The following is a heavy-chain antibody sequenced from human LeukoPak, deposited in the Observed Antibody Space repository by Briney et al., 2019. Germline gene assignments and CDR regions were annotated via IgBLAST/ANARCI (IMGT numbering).Heavy chain of an antibody. J-gene: IGHJ3*02. CDR3: ARQAWYYDILTGYRSDDAFDI. D-gene: IGHD3-9*01. Sequence: SETLSLTCAVYGGSFSGYYWSWIRQPPGKGLEWIGEINHSGSTNYNPSLKSRVTISVDTSKNQFSLKLSSVTAADTAVYYCARQAWYYDILTGYRSDDAFDIWGQGTMVTVSS. CDR2: INHSGST. CDR1: GGSFSGYY. V-gene: IGHV4-34*01.